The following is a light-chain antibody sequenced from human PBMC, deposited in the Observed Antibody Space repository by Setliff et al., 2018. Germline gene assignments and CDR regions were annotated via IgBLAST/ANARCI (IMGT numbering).Light chain of an antibody. CDR3: TAYTSGTTYV. J-gene: IGLJ1*01. CDR2: EVS. V-gene: IGLV2-14*03. Sequence: QSALAQPAAVSGSPGQSITISCTGTSSDIGGYNYVSWYQQHPGKAPKLMIYEVSKRPSGVSDRFSGSKSANTASLTISGLQTEDEADYYCTAYTSGTTYVFGTGTKVTVL. CDR1: SSDIGGYNY.